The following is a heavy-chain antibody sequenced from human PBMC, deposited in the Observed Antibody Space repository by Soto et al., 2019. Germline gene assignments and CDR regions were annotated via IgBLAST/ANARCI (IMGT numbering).Heavy chain of an antibody. D-gene: IGHD3-22*01. J-gene: IGHJ4*02. Sequence: ASVKVSCKASGYTFTGYDMHWVLQAPGQGLEWMGWINPNSGGTNYAQKFQGWVTMTRDTSISTAYMELSRLRSDDTAVYYCAISTYYYDSSGYYYVAPFDYWGQGTLVTVSS. CDR1: GYTFTGYD. CDR3: AISTYYYDSSGYYYVAPFDY. V-gene: IGHV1-2*04. CDR2: INPNSGGT.